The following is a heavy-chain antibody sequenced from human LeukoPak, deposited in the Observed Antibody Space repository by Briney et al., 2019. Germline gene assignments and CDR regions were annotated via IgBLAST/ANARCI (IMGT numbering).Heavy chain of an antibody. Sequence: PSETLSLTCTVSGDSISGDTYYWSWIRQPAGKGLEWIGRIFASGITNYNPSLKSRVTISVDTSKNQFSLRLNSVTAADTAVYYCAKDFRDWGQGTLVTVSS. CDR1: GDSISGDTYY. CDR3: AKDFRD. V-gene: IGHV4-61*02. CDR2: IFASGIT. J-gene: IGHJ4*02.